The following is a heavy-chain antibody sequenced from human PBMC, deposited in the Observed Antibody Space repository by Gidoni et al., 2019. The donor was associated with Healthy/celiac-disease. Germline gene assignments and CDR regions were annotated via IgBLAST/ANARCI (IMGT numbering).Heavy chain of an antibody. Sequence: EVQLVQSGAEVTKPGESLRLSWEGSGYRFTSYWIIWVRQVPGKGLEWMGRIDPSDSYTNYSPSFQGHVTISADKSISTAYLQWTSLKASDTAMYYCARSPGTYSENWGQGTLVTVSS. CDR2: IDPSDSYT. CDR3: ARSPGTYSEN. V-gene: IGHV5-10-1*03. D-gene: IGHD1-1*01. CDR1: GYRFTSYW. J-gene: IGHJ4*02.